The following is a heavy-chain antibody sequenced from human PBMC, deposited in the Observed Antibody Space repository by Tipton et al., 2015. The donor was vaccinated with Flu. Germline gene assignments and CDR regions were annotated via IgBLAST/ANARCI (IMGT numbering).Heavy chain of an antibody. CDR1: GDSIASDYY. Sequence: TLSLTCSVSGDSIASDYYWGWIRQPPGKGLEWIANIHHSGTTYFNPSLRSRVSIIRDKSKNQFSLKLSFVAAADTAVYYCARRDYSNYVLVPKNWFDSWGQGILVTVSS. V-gene: IGHV4-38-2*01. D-gene: IGHD4-11*01. J-gene: IGHJ5*01. CDR2: IHHSGTT. CDR3: ARRDYSNYVLVPKNWFDS.